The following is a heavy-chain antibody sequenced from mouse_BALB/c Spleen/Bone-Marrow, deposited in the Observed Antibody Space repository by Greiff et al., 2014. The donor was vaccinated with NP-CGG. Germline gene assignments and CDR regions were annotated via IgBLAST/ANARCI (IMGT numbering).Heavy chain of an antibody. CDR1: GFSLTNYG. CDR3: ARITTATGAMNY. CDR2: IWADGST. V-gene: IGHV2-9*02. D-gene: IGHD1-2*01. Sequence: VKLMESGPGLVAPSQSLSITCTVSGFSLTNYGVHWVRQPPGKGLEWLGVIWADGSTNYNSALMSRLSISKDNSKSQVCFKMNSLQTDDTAMYYCARITTATGAMNYWGQGTSVTVSS. J-gene: IGHJ4*01.